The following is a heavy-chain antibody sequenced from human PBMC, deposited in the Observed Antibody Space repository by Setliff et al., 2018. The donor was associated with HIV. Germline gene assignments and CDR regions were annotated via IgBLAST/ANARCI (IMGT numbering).Heavy chain of an antibody. CDR1: GFTFTGLTFTDYN. CDR3: AYYSLGSFYLGYYYYHGMDV. J-gene: IGHJ6*02. D-gene: IGHD3-10*01. CDR2: ISSSNSI. Sequence: PGGSLRLSCLASGFTFTGLTFTDYNMNWVRQAPGKGLEWVSYISSSNSIYYADSVRGRFTISRDNAKSSLYLQMIGLRAEDTAVYYCAYYSLGSFYLGYYYYHGMDVWGLGTTVTVSS. V-gene: IGHV3-48*01.